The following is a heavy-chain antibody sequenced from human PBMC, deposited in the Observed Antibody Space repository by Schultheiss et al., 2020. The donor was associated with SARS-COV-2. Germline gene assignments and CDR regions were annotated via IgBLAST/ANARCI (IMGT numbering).Heavy chain of an antibody. D-gene: IGHD3-9*01. CDR1: GGSISSYS. CDR2: IYYSGST. V-gene: IGHV4-59*06. CDR3: ARWNDFLTGCFDY. Sequence: SETLSLTCTVSGGSISSYSWSWIRQHPGKGLEWIGYIYYSGSTFYNPSLKSRITISVDTSKNQFSLRLNSVTAADTAVYYCARWNDFLTGCFDYWGQGTMVTVSS. J-gene: IGHJ4*03.